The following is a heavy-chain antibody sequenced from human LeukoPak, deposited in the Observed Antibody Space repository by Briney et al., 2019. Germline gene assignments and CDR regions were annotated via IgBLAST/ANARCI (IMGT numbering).Heavy chain of an antibody. Sequence: SVKVSCKASGGTFSSYAISWVRQAPGQGLEWMGRIIPILGIANYAQKFQGRVTITADKSTSTAYMELSSLRSEDTAVYYCAKNPMVVAVSGVWFDPWGQGTLVTVSS. CDR3: AKNPMVVAVSGVWFDP. D-gene: IGHD2-15*01. V-gene: IGHV1-69*04. CDR1: GGTFSSYA. CDR2: IIPILGIA. J-gene: IGHJ5*02.